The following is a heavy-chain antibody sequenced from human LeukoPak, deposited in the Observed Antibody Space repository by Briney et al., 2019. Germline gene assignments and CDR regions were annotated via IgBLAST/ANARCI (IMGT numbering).Heavy chain of an antibody. D-gene: IGHD6-19*01. CDR2: IYYSGST. CDR3: ARGAIAVRTSFDY. Sequence: SETLSLTCTVSRGSVSSGSYYWSWIRQPPGKGLEWIGYIYYSGSTNYNPSLKSRVTISVDTSKNQFSLKLSSVTAADTAVYYCARGAIAVRTSFDYWGQGTLVTVSS. J-gene: IGHJ4*02. V-gene: IGHV4-61*01. CDR1: RGSVSSGSYY.